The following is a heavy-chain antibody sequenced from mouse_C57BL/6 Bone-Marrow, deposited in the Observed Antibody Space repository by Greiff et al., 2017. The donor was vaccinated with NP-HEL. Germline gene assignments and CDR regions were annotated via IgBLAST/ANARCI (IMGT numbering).Heavy chain of an antibody. Sequence: EVQLQQSGPGLVKPSQSLSLTCSVTGYSITSGYYWNWIRQLPGNKLEWMGYISYDGSNNYNPSLKNRISITRDTSKNQFFLKLNSVTTEDTATYYCARPPFFDVWGTGTTVTVSS. V-gene: IGHV3-6*01. CDR2: ISYDGSN. J-gene: IGHJ1*03. CDR1: GYSITSGYY. CDR3: ARPPFFDV.